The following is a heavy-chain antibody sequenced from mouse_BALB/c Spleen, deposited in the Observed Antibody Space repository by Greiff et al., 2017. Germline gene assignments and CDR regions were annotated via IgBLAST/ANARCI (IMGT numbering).Heavy chain of an antibody. CDR1: GFSLTSYG. CDR2: IWAGGST. D-gene: IGHD3-3*01. CDR3: ARGGGPYYYAMDY. V-gene: IGHV2-9*02. J-gene: IGHJ4*01. Sequence: VQVVESGPGLVAPSQSLSITCTVSGFSLTSYGVHWVRQPPGKGLEWLGVIWAGGSTNYNSALMSRLSISKDNSKSQVFLKMNSLQTDDTAMYYCARGGGPYYYAMDYWGQGTSVTVSS.